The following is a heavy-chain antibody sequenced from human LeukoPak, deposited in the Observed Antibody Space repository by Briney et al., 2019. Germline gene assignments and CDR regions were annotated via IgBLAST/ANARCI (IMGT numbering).Heavy chain of an antibody. V-gene: IGHV4-59*12. D-gene: IGHD6-25*01. Sequence: SETLSLTCTVSGGSISSYYWSWIRQPPGKGLEWIGYIYYSGSTSYNPSLEGRVTISIDTSKNQISLKVRSLTAADTAVYYCAKGGYGYFDNWGQGTLVTVSS. CDR3: AKGGYGYFDN. CDR2: IYYSGST. CDR1: GGSISSYY. J-gene: IGHJ4*02.